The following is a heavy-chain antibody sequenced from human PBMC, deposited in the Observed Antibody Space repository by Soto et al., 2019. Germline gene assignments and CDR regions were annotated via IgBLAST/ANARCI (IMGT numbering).Heavy chain of an antibody. Sequence: QVQLVESGGGVVQPGRSLRLSCAASGFTFSSYAMHWVRQAPGKGLEWVAVISYDGSNKYYADYVKGRFTSSRDNSKKTLYLQMNSGRADDTAGYYCGRDGWRDSLYPDYDYVWGSYTDWGQGTPVTVSS. CDR3: GRDGWRDSLYPDYDYVWGSYTD. CDR1: GFTFSSYA. V-gene: IGHV3-30-3*01. D-gene: IGHD3-16*01. J-gene: IGHJ4*02. CDR2: ISYDGSNK.